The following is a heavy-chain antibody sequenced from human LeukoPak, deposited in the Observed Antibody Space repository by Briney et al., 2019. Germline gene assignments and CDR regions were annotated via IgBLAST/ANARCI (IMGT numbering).Heavy chain of an antibody. J-gene: IGHJ6*03. D-gene: IGHD2-15*01. CDR3: ARAYCSGGSCRSYYYYMDV. V-gene: IGHV1-2*02. CDR1: GYTFTSYD. CDR2: INPNSGGT. Sequence: ASVKVSCKASGYTFTSYDINWVRQATGQGLEWMGWINPNSGGTNYAQKFQGRVTMTRDTSISTAYMELSRLRSDDTAVYYCARAYCSGGSCRSYYYYMDVWGKGTTVTVSS.